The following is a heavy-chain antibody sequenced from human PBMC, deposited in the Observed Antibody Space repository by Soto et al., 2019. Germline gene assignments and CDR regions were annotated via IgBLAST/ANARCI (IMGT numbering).Heavy chain of an antibody. V-gene: IGHV3-11*01. D-gene: IGHD3-16*01. CDR2: ISKSGSSI. CDR3: ARDLSPYSDYYDESTSETWFDP. CDR1: GFTFSDYY. J-gene: IGHJ5*02. Sequence: GGSLRLSCAASGFTFSDYYMRWLRQPPGQGLERVSYISKSGSSIHFADSVKGRFAISRDNAKNTLYLQMSSLRAEDTALYYCARDLSPYSDYYDESTSETWFDPWGQGTLVTVSS.